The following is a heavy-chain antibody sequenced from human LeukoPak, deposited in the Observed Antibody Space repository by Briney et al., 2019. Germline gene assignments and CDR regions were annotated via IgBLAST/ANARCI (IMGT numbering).Heavy chain of an antibody. CDR3: ARGHNSAFDI. CDR2: TFCTSKCYN. Sequence: SQTLSLTCAISGDSLFSNGVAWNWIMQSPLRGLSWLGRTFCTSKCYNEYAVYVRSRVTINPDTSKNQFSLQLSSLTPEDSAIYYCARGHNSAFDIWGQGTMVTVSS. D-gene: IGHD1-1*01. V-gene: IGHV6-1*01. CDR1: GDSLFSNGVA. J-gene: IGHJ3*02.